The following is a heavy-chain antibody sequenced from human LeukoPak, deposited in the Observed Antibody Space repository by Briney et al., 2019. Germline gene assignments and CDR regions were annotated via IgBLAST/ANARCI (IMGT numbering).Heavy chain of an antibody. V-gene: IGHV3-9*01. Sequence: GGSLRLSCAASGFTFDNFAMHRVRQAPGKGLEWVSGITWNSRVKTYTPSVKGRFTISRDNAKNSLYLQMNSLRAEDTAVYYCAKDVAFDSSSWYDAFDIWGQGTMVTVSS. D-gene: IGHD6-13*01. CDR1: GFTFDNFA. J-gene: IGHJ3*02. CDR2: ITWNSRVK. CDR3: AKDVAFDSSSWYDAFDI.